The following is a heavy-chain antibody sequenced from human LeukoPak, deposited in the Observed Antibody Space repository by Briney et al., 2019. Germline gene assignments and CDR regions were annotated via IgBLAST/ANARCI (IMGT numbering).Heavy chain of an antibody. CDR2: ISYDGSNK. Sequence: GGSLRLSCAASGFTFSSYAMHWVRQAPGKGLEWVAVISYDGSNKYYADSVKGRFTISRDNSKNTLYLQMNSLRAEDTAVYYCARALGRTFSGPFDYRGQGTLVTVSS. D-gene: IGHD6-25*01. V-gene: IGHV3-30*04. CDR3: ARALGRTFSGPFDY. CDR1: GFTFSSYA. J-gene: IGHJ4*02.